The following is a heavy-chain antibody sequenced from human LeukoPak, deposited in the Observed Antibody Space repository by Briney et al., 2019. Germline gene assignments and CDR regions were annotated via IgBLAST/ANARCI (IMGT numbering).Heavy chain of an antibody. CDR1: GGSISRSNW. CDR3: ARAFRGIFGVFEAFDI. CDR2: IYHSGRT. J-gene: IGHJ3*02. Sequence: SETLSLTCAVSGGSISRSNWLTWVRQPPGKGLEWIGEIYHSGRTDYNPSLKSRVTISEDTSKNQFSLKLSSVTAADTAVYYCARAFRGIFGVFEAFDIWGQGTMVTVSS. D-gene: IGHD3-3*01. V-gene: IGHV4-4*02.